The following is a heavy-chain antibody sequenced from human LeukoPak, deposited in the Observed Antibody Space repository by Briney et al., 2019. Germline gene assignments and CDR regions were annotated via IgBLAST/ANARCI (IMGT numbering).Heavy chain of an antibody. CDR1: GGSISTSNYY. CDR3: ARHRSYGSGSYYAARVTSNWFDP. CDR2: IFYSGST. D-gene: IGHD3-10*01. V-gene: IGHV4-39*01. J-gene: IGHJ5*02. Sequence: SETLSLTCTVSGGSISTSNYYWGWIRQPPGKGLEWIGNIFYSGSTYYSPSLKSRVTISVDTSKNQFSLKLSSVTAADTAVYYCARHRSYGSGSYYAARVTSNWFDPWGQGTLVTVSS.